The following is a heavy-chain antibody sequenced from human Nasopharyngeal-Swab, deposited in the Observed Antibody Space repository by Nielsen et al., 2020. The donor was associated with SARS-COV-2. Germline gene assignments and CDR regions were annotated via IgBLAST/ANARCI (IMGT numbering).Heavy chain of an antibody. CDR3: ARDYYDSSGYYLLPGYYYYYYMDV. V-gene: IGHV3-7*03. CDR2: IKQDGSEK. D-gene: IGHD3-22*01. J-gene: IGHJ6*03. Sequence: WIRQPPGKGLEWVANIKQDGSEKYYVDSVKGRFTISRDNAKNSLYLQMNSLRAEDTAVYYRARDYYDSSGYYLLPGYYYYYYMDVWGKGTTVTVSS.